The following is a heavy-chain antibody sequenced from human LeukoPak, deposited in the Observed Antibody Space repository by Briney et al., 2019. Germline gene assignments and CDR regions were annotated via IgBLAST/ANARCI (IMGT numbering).Heavy chain of an antibody. D-gene: IGHD2-8*02. CDR1: GFALKSYS. Sequence: PGGSLRLSCGGSGFALKSYSLTWVHQAPGKGLEWVSSISSTSAYIHYADSVKGRFTISRDNVDNVVYLEMNGLRAEDTATYYCARVAVSGPTGWFDSWGQGTLVIVSS. CDR3: ARVAVSGPTGWFDS. J-gene: IGHJ5*01. CDR2: ISSTSAYI. V-gene: IGHV3-21*01.